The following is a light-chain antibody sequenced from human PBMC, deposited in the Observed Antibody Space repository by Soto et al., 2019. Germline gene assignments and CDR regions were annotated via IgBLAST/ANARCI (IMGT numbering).Light chain of an antibody. CDR3: QQYYDWPIT. CDR2: DTS. J-gene: IGKJ5*01. CDR1: QGIGAT. Sequence: EVVMTHSPATLSVSPGEVVTLSFRANQGIGATLAWYQHKPGQTPRLLIYDTSTRATGVPARLSGSRSGPEFTLTITSLQSEDFAVYYCQQYYDWPITFGQGTRLEIK. V-gene: IGKV3-15*01.